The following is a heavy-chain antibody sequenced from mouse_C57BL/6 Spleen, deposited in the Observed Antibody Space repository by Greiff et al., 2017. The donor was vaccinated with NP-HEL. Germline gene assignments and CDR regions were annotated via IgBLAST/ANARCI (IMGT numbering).Heavy chain of an antibody. J-gene: IGHJ2*01. D-gene: IGHD3-2*02. CDR2: ISNGGGST. CDR3: ARDSSGPLDY. Sequence: EVKLMESGGGLVQPGGSLKLSCAASGFTFSDYYMYWVRQTPEKRLEWVAYISNGGGSTYYPDTVKGRFTISRDNAKNTLYLQMSRLKSEDTAMYYCARDSSGPLDYWGQGTTLTVSS. CDR1: GFTFSDYY. V-gene: IGHV5-12*01.